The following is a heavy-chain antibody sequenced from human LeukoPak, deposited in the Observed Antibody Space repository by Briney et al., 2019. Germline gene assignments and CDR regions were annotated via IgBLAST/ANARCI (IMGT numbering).Heavy chain of an antibody. V-gene: IGHV1-18*01. CDR1: GYTFTNYG. CDR3: ARTPKRFGELYQPGDS. CDR2: ISAYNGNA. D-gene: IGHD3-10*01. Sequence: VASVKVSCKASGYTFTNYGITSVRQVPGQGLEWLGWISAYNGNANYAQNLQDRVTLTSDTSTSTAYMELRSLRPDDTGIYYCARTPKRFGELYQPGDSWGQGTLLTVSS. J-gene: IGHJ4*02.